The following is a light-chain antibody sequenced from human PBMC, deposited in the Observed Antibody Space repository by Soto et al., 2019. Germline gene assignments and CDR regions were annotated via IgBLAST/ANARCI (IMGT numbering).Light chain of an antibody. CDR2: DVS. Sequence: QSVLTQPRSVSGSPGQSVTISCTGTSSDVGGYNYVSWYQQYPGKAPKFMIYDVSKRPSGVPDRFSGSKSGNTASLTISGLQAEDEADYYCCSYSGSYTWVFGGGPSSPS. J-gene: IGLJ3*02. V-gene: IGLV2-11*01. CDR3: CSYSGSYTWV. CDR1: SSDVGGYNY.